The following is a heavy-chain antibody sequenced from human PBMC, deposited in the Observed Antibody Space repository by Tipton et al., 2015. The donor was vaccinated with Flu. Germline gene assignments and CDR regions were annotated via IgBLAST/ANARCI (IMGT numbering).Heavy chain of an antibody. V-gene: IGHV4-61*02. CDR2: IYTGGSA. Sequence: LVKPTQTLSLTCTVSGGSISSGSYYWSWIRQPAGKGLEWIGRIYTGGSANYNPSLKSRVTISVDTSKNQFSLKLSSVTAADTAVFYRASHSYSRGRAGHWGQGTLVTVSS. J-gene: IGHJ4*02. CDR1: GGSISSGSYY. CDR3: ASHSYSRGRAGH. D-gene: IGHD4-11*01.